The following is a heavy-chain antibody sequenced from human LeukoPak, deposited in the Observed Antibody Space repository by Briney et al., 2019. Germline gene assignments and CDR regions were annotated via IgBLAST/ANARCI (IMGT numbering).Heavy chain of an antibody. V-gene: IGHV3-30*18. J-gene: IGHJ4*02. D-gene: IGHD3-22*01. CDR3: AKDGQQLPTYYYDSSGYYPDY. CDR2: ISYDGSNK. CDR1: GFTFSSYG. Sequence: GGSLRLSCAASGFTFSSYGMHWVRQAPGKGLEWVAVISYDGSNKYYADSVEGRFTISRDNSKNTLYLQMNSLRAEDTAVYYCAKDGQQLPTYYYDSSGYYPDYWGQGTLVTVSS.